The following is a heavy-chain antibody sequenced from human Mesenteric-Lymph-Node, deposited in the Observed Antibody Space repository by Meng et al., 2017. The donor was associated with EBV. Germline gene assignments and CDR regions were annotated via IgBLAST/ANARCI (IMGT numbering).Heavy chain of an antibody. D-gene: IGHD4-17*01. J-gene: IGHJ4*02. CDR2: INTSGSN. CDR3: LAYDYGTYDSFDY. Sequence: QGEQKKWGGGLCTPWRTLCITWAAYGVSLSGYCRSWLRQPPGKWLEWIATINTSGSNNYNPSLKSGVIISLENSENNFLLKLSYVTAADDAMFYCLAYDYGTYDSFDYWGQGILVTVSS. CDR1: GVSLSGYC. V-gene: IGHV4-34*01.